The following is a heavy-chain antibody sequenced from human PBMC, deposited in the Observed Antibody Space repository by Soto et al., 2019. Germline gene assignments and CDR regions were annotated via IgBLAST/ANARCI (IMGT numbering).Heavy chain of an antibody. CDR2: ISASTLTT. J-gene: IGHJ4*02. V-gene: IGHV3-48*02. CDR1: GFPFSTYS. D-gene: IGHD2-2*01. CDR3: ASAPQLVAPAATGFDS. Sequence: EVELVESGGGLVQPGGSLRLSCAASGFPFSTYSMSWVRQAPGKGLEGISYISASTLTTFYADSVKGRFTISRDTAQNSLYLQMNSLRDEDTAVYYCASAPQLVAPAATGFDSWGQGTLVTVSS.